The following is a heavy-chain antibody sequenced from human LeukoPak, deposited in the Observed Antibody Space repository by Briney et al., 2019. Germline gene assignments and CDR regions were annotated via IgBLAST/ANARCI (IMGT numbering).Heavy chain of an antibody. Sequence: GGSLRLSCAASGFTFISYGMHWVRQAPGKGLECVAFIRYDGSNKYYADSVKGRFTISRDNSKNTLYLQMNSLRAEDKAVYYCAKDFEYDSSGFDYWGQGTLVTVSS. CDR1: GFTFISYG. CDR3: AKDFEYDSSGFDY. D-gene: IGHD3-22*01. V-gene: IGHV3-30*02. J-gene: IGHJ4*02. CDR2: IRYDGSNK.